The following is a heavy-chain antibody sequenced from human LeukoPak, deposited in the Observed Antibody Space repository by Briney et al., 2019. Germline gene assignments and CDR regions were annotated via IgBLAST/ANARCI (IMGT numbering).Heavy chain of an antibody. J-gene: IGHJ6*04. D-gene: IGHD3-10*01. V-gene: IGHV4-61*01. Sequence: SETLSLTCTVSGGSISSSSYYWSWIRQPPGKGLEWIGYIYYSGSTNYNPSLKSRVTISVDTSKNQFSLKLSSVTAADTAVYYCARTSLQLLWFGELVGPMDVWGKGTTVTISS. CDR3: ARTSLQLLWFGELVGPMDV. CDR1: GGSISSSSYY. CDR2: IYYSGST.